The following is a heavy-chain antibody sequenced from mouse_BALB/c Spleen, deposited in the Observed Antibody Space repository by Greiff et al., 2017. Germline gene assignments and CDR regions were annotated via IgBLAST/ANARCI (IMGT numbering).Heavy chain of an antibody. V-gene: IGHV5-9-4*01. CDR3: ARVDYDDFYAMDY. Sequence: EVMLVESGGGLVKPGGSLKLSCAASGFTFSSYAMSWVRQSPEKRLEWVAEISSGGSYTYYPDTVTGRFTISRDNAKNTLYLEMSSLRSEDTAMYYCARVDYDDFYAMDYWGQGTSVTVSS. CDR2: ISSGGSYT. D-gene: IGHD2-4*01. CDR1: GFTFSSYA. J-gene: IGHJ4*01.